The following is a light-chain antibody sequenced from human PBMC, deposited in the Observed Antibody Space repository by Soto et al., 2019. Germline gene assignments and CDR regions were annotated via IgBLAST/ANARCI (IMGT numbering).Light chain of an antibody. V-gene: IGKV1-39*01. Sequence: DIQTTQSPSSLSACVGDRVTITCRTSDNIAKYLNWYQQKPGQVPKLLIVAASRLQSGVPTRFSGSGSGTDFTLTINNLQPEDFATYFCQESYSAPPWTFGEGTKVEVK. CDR1: DNIAKY. CDR3: QESYSAPPWT. J-gene: IGKJ1*01. CDR2: AAS.